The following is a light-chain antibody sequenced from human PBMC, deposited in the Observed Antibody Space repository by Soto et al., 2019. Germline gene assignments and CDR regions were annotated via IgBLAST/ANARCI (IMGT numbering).Light chain of an antibody. V-gene: IGKV3-20*01. CDR2: GAS. J-gene: IGKJ5*01. CDR1: ESIXRN. Sequence: DIVMTQSPATLSVSPGDRATLSCRASESIXRNLGWYQQKPGQAPRVLXYGASSRATGTPDRLSGSGSGTDFTLTISRLEPEDFAVFYCQQYGSSPSTFGQGTRLEIK. CDR3: QQYGSSPST.